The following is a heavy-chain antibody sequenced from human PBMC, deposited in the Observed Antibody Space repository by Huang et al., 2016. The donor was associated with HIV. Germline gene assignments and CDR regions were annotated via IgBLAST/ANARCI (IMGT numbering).Heavy chain of an antibody. CDR2: ISSFDGGRQ. J-gene: IGHJ6*04. V-gene: IGHV3-30-3*01. Sequence: QVLLVESGGGVVQPGRSLRLSCAASGFTFSSHAMHWVRQYQGKGLEWVAVISSFDGGRQYYVDSVKGRFTISRDNSNNTLYLQMNSLRPEDTAVYYCARDRSGDYYTLDVWGTGTTVIVSS. CDR3: ARDRSGDYYTLDV. CDR1: GFTFSSHA. D-gene: IGHD2-21*01.